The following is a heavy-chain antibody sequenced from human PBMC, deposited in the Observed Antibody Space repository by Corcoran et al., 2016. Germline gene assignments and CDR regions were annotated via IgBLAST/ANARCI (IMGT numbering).Heavy chain of an antibody. CDR3: AKDEYYDCWGGLSPLDY. CDR2: ISYDGSNK. V-gene: IGHV3-30*18. D-gene: IGHD3-3*01. CDR1: GFTFSSYG. Sequence: QVQLVESGGGVVQPGRSLRLSCAASGFTFSSYGMHWVRQAPGKGLEWVAVISYDGSNKYYADSVKGRFTISRDNSKNTLYLQMNSLRAEDTAVYYCAKDEYYDCWGGLSPLDYWGQGTLVTVSS. J-gene: IGHJ4*02.